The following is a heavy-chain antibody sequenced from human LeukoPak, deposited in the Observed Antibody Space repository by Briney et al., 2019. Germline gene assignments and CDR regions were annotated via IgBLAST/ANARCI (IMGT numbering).Heavy chain of an antibody. D-gene: IGHD5-24*01. CDR2: INPNSGDT. CDR1: GYTFTGYY. Sequence: GASVKVSCKASGYTFTGYYIHWVRQAPGQGLEWMGSINPNSGDTNFAQKFQGRATMPRDTSISTAYMELSRLRPDDTAVYYCARVSGRDGYNLDYWGQGTLVTVSS. CDR3: ARVSGRDGYNLDY. J-gene: IGHJ4*02. V-gene: IGHV1-2*02.